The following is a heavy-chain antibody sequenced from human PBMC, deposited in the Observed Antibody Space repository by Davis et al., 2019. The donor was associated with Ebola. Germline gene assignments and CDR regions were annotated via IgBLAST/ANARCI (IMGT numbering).Heavy chain of an antibody. V-gene: IGHV1-69*06. CDR2: IIPIFGTA. J-gene: IGHJ4*02. CDR1: GGTFSSYS. D-gene: IGHD1-26*01. Sequence: SVKVSCKASGGTFSSYSISWVRQAPGQGLEWMGGIIPIFGTANYAQKFQGRVTITADKSTSTAYMELSSLRSEDTAVYYCARSSGGWELLGAYYFDYWGQGTLVTVSS. CDR3: ARSSGGWELLGAYYFDY.